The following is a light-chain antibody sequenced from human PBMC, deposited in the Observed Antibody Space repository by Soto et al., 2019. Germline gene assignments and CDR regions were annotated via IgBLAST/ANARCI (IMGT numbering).Light chain of an antibody. CDR3: QHRSNWPPYT. V-gene: IGKV3-11*01. CDR1: QSVSSY. CDR2: DAS. J-gene: IGKJ2*01. Sequence: EIVLTQSPATLSLSPGERATLSCRASQSVSSYLAWYPQKPGKAPRLLIYDASNRHTGIPARFSGSGSGTDFTLTISSLEPEDFAFYYCQHRSNWPPYTFGQGTKLEIK.